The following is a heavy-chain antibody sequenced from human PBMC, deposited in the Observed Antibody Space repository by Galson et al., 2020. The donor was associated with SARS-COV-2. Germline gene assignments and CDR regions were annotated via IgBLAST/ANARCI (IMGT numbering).Heavy chain of an antibody. V-gene: IGHV4-59*08. Sequence: SETLSLTCSVSNGSITSDYWSWIRQTPGKGLEWIGFFHSDGSTNYNPSLKSRLTISVDTSKNQFFLRLSSVTVADTAVYFCARYTTSSVSFDSWGQGTLVTVSS. CDR3: ARYTTSSVSFDS. J-gene: IGHJ4*02. CDR1: NGSITSDY. CDR2: FHSDGST. D-gene: IGHD6-6*01.